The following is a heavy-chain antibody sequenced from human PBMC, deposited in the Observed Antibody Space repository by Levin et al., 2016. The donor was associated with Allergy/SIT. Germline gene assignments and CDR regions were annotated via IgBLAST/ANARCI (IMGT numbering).Heavy chain of an antibody. J-gene: IGHJ4*02. D-gene: IGHD4-17*01. Sequence: WVRQAPGQGLEWMGGIIPIFGTANYAQKFQGRVTITADESTSTAYMELSSLRSEDTAVYYCARVGYGDYPNYFDYWGQGTLVTVSS. V-gene: IGHV1-69*01. CDR3: ARVGYGDYPNYFDY. CDR2: IIPIFGTA.